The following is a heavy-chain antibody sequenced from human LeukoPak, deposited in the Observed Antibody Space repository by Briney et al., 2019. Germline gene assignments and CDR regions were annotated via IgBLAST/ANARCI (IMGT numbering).Heavy chain of an antibody. CDR2: TNEDGSYA. J-gene: IGHJ4*02. CDR1: GFTLSSYW. V-gene: IGHV3-74*01. CDR3: GRINYNGDY. D-gene: IGHD3-10*01. Sequence: GGSLRLSCAASGFTLSSYWVHWVRQPPGKGLMWLSRTNEDGSYADYADLVKGRFTISRDNAKNTVYLQMNSLRTEDTAVYFCGRINYNGDYWGRGTLVTVSS.